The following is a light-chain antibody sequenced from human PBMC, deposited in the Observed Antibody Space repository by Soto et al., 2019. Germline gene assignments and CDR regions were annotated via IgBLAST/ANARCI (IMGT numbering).Light chain of an antibody. CDR1: QSISGT. CDR3: QQYGSSET. V-gene: IGKV3-20*01. CDR2: GAS. J-gene: IGKJ1*01. Sequence: EIVMTQTPATLSVSPGGRATLSCRASQSISGTLAWYHLKPGQAPRLLIYGASSRATGIPDRFSGSGSGTDFTLTISRLEPEDFAVYYCQQYGSSETFGQGTKVDIK.